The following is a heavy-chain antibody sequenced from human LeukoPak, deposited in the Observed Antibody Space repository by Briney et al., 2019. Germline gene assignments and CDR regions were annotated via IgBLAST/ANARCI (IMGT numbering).Heavy chain of an antibody. Sequence: QPGGSLRLSCAASRFTFSSYSMDWVRQAPGKGLEWVSYISSSSSTIYYADSVKGRFTISRDNAKNSLYLQMNSLRAEDTAVYYCARDRGGYGAFDIWGQGTMVTVSS. CDR2: ISSSSSTI. J-gene: IGHJ3*02. D-gene: IGHD3-22*01. V-gene: IGHV3-48*01. CDR3: ARDRGGYGAFDI. CDR1: RFTFSSYS.